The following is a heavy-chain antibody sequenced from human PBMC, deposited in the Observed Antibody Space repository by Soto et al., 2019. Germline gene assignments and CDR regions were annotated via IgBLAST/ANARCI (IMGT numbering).Heavy chain of an antibody. J-gene: IGHJ6*02. D-gene: IGHD2-15*01. CDR1: GFTFGDYA. CDR3: TRDRRWWDQRDGMDV. V-gene: IGHV3-49*04. Sequence: EVQLVESGGGLVQPGRSLRLSCTASGFTFGDYAMSWVHQAPGKGLEWVGFIRSKAYGGTTEYAASVKGRFTISRDDSKSIAYLQMNSLKTEDTAVYYCTRDRRWWDQRDGMDVWGQGTTVTVSS. CDR2: IRSKAYGGTT.